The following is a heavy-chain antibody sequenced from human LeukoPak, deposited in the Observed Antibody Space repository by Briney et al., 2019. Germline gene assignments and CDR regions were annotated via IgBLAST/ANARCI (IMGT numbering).Heavy chain of an antibody. V-gene: IGHV3-7*01. D-gene: IGHD1-1*01. Sequence: GGSLRLSCAASGFTFSSYWMSWVRQAPGKGLEWVANIKEDGSEKHYVDSAKGRFTISRDNAKDSLYLQMNSLRAEDTAVYYCARPGQRDAFDIWGQGTMVAVSS. CDR1: GFTFSSYW. CDR2: IKEDGSEK. CDR3: ARPGQRDAFDI. J-gene: IGHJ3*02.